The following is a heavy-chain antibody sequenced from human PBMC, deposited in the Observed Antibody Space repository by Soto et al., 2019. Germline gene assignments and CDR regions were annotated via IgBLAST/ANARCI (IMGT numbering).Heavy chain of an antibody. CDR3: ARHRHPRGTVGATSPLDP. Sequence: GGSLRLSCAISGFSVSSNYLSWVRQAPGKGLEWVSVHYSGGSTYYADSVQGRFTISRDKSNNTLHLQMRRVRAEDTAVYFCARHRHPRGTVGATSPLDPWGQGTQVTVS. D-gene: IGHD1-26*01. CDR1: GFSVSSNY. CDR2: HYSGGST. J-gene: IGHJ5*02. V-gene: IGHV3-53*01.